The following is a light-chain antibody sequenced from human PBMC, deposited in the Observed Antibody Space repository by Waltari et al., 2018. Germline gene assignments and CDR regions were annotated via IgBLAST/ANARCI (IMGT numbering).Light chain of an antibody. CDR1: NLGGPR. J-gene: IGLJ2*01. CDR3: QVWDGSSDHPV. CDR2: DDN. Sequence: SYVLTQPPSVSVAPGKTARITCGGDNLGGPRVPGYQQRPGQAPVLVILDDNDRPSGIPERFSASNSGNTATLTISRVEVGDEADYCCQVWDGSSDHPVFGGGTKLTV. V-gene: IGLV3-21*04.